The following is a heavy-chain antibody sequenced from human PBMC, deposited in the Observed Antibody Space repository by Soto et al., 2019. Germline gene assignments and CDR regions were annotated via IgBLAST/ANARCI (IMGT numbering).Heavy chain of an antibody. CDR2: IIPIFGTA. CDR3: ARGIAVAGTSLYYYGMDV. V-gene: IGHV1-69*13. Sequence: GASVKVSCKASGGTFSSYAISWVRQAPGQGLEWMGGIIPIFGTANYAQKFQGRVTITADGSTSTAYMELSSLRSEDTAVYYCARGIAVAGTSLYYYGMDVWGQGTTVTVSS. D-gene: IGHD6-19*01. CDR1: GGTFSSYA. J-gene: IGHJ6*02.